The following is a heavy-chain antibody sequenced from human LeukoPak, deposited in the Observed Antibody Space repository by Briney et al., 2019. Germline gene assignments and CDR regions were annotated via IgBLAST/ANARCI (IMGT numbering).Heavy chain of an antibody. CDR1: GFTFSSYE. V-gene: IGHV3-33*08. CDR2: IWYDGSNM. D-gene: IGHD3-16*01. Sequence: GGSLRLSCVASGFTFSSYEMNWVRQAPGKGLEWVAIIWYDGSNMYYADSVKGRFTISGDNAKNTLYLQMNSLRAEDTAVYYCARGGREVDFWGQGTLVTVSS. J-gene: IGHJ4*02. CDR3: ARGGREVDF.